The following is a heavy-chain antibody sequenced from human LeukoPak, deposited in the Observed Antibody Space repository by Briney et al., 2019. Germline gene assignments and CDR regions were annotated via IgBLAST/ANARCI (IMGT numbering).Heavy chain of an antibody. V-gene: IGHV1-18*04. CDR3: ARALSIAAAGSAEYFQH. CDR2: ISAYNGNT. J-gene: IGHJ1*01. Sequence: ASVKVSCKTSGYTFTGYYIHWVRQAPGQGLEWMGWISAYNGNTNYAQKLQGRVTMTTDTSTSTAYMELRSLRSDDTAVYYCARALSIAAAGSAEYFQHWGQGTLVTVSS. CDR1: GYTFTGYY. D-gene: IGHD6-13*01.